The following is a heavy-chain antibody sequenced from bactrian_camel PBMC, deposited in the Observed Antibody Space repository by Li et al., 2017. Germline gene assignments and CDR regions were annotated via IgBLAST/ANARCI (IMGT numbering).Heavy chain of an antibody. Sequence: HVQLVESGGGSVQAGGSLRLSCAVSGSTDGRNCVAWFRQVPGKEREGVAHIDIADSKTYYADSVKGRFTISRDNAKNTVYLQMSSLTSEDTALYYCAAGPWYTDGYFYWGQGTQVTVS. D-gene: IGHD3*01. CDR2: IDIADSKT. V-gene: IGHV3S54*01. CDR3: AAGPWYTDGYFY. CDR1: GSTDGRNC. J-gene: IGHJ4*01.